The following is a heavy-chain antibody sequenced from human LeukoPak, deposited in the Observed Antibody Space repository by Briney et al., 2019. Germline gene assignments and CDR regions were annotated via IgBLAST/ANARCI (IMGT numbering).Heavy chain of an antibody. D-gene: IGHD1-1*01. Sequence: ASVKVSCKASGYTFTGYYMHWVRQAPGQGLEWMGWINPNSGGTNYAQEFQGRVTMTRDTSISTAYMELSRLRSDDTAVYYCARDTTGTSIVYWGQGTLVTVSS. CDR2: INPNSGGT. CDR1: GYTFTGYY. CDR3: ARDTTGTSIVY. J-gene: IGHJ4*02. V-gene: IGHV1-2*02.